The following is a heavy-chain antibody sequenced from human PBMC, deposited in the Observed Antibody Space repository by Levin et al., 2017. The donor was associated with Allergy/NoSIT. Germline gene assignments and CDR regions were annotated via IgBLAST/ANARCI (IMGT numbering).Heavy chain of an antibody. CDR1: GFIFTNYW. CDR2: VSQDGNEK. D-gene: IGHD3-3*01. CDR3: ARTITVSGAVAYMDV. J-gene: IGHJ6*03. Sequence: GESLKISCAPSGFIFTNYWMRWIRQVPGKGLEWVASVSQDGNEKYYVDSVKGRFTISRDNAKNSLYLQMNSLRAEETAVYYCARTITVSGAVAYMDVWGEGTTVTVSS. V-gene: IGHV3-7*03.